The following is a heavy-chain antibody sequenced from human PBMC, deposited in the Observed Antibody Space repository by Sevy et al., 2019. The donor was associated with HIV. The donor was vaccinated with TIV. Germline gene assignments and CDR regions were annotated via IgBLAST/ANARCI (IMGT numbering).Heavy chain of an antibody. V-gene: IGHV3-30*04. D-gene: IGHD3-16*02. CDR2: ISSDGRNK. J-gene: IGHJ4*02. CDR3: ARDKGESSSSFLGELSY. CDR1: GFTFSRYA. Sequence: GGSLRLSCAASGFTFSRYAMNWVRQAPGKGLEWVAVISSDGRNKYYADSVKARFTISRDNSKNTLCLQMNSLRSEDTALYYCARDKGESSSSFLGELSYWGQGTLVTVSS.